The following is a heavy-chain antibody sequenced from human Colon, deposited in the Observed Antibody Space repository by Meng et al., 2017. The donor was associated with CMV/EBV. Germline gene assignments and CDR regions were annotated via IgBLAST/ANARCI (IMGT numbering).Heavy chain of an antibody. CDR3: ARRPTPRTGFDF. CDR2: IIYSGST. V-gene: IGHV4-39*07. J-gene: IGHJ4*02. CDR1: GGSINSPSYC. Sequence: TVSGGSINSPSYCWGWIRQSPGKGLEWIGSIIYSGSTYNNPSLKSRVTLYVDTSKNQFSLRLNSVTAADTGVYYCARRPTPRTGFDFWGQGTLVTVSS. D-gene: IGHD4-23*01.